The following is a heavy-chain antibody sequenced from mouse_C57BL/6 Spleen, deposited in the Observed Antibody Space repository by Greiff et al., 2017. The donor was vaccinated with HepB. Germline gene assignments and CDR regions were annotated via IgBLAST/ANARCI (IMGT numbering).Heavy chain of an antibody. CDR3: ARDSNGYAMDY. J-gene: IGHJ4*01. Sequence: QVHVKQPGAELVRPGSSVKLSCKASGYTFTSYWLHWVKQRPIQGLEWIGNIDPSDSETHYNQKFTDKATLTVDKSSSTAYMQLSSLTSEDSAVYYCARDSNGYAMDYWGQGTSVTVSS. D-gene: IGHD2-5*01. V-gene: IGHV1-52*01. CDR1: GYTFTSYW. CDR2: IDPSDSET.